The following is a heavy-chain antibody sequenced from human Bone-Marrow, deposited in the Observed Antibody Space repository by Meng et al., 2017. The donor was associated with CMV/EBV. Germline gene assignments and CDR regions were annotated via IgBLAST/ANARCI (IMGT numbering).Heavy chain of an antibody. CDR2: INPNSGGT. CDR1: GYTFTGYC. CDR3: AREEVYTSTFYYYGMDV. D-gene: IGHD5/OR15-5a*01. Sequence: ASVKVSCKASGYTFTGYCMHWVRQAPGQGLEWMGWINPNSGGTNYAQKFQGRVTMTRDTSISTAYMELSRLRSDDTAVYYCAREEVYTSTFYYYGMDVWGQGTTVTVSS. V-gene: IGHV1-2*02. J-gene: IGHJ6*02.